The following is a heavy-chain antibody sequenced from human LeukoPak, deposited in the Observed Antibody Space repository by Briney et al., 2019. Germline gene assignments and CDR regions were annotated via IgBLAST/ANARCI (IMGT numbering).Heavy chain of an antibody. D-gene: IGHD6-19*01. J-gene: IGHJ4*02. Sequence: PSETLSLTCTVSGVSISHYYWTWTRQPAGGGLEWIGRIDTSGSTNYNPSLKSRVTMSSDTSNNQFSLNLMSVDATDTAVYYCARGQWQIDYWGQGILVTVSP. CDR3: ARGQWQIDY. CDR1: GVSISHYY. V-gene: IGHV4-4*07. CDR2: IDTSGST.